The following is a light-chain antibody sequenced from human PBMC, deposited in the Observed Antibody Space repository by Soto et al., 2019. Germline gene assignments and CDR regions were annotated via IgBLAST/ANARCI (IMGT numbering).Light chain of an antibody. Sequence: EIVLTQSPGTLSLSPGERATLSCRASQSVGTYLAWYQQKPGQAPRLLIFDASNRATGIPARFSGSGSGTDFTLTISSLEPEDFALYYCQQRSNWTPITFGQGTRLEIK. CDR3: QQRSNWTPIT. CDR2: DAS. V-gene: IGKV3-11*01. J-gene: IGKJ5*01. CDR1: QSVGTY.